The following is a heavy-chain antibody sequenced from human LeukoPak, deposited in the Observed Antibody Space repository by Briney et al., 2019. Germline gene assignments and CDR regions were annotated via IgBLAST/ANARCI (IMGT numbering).Heavy chain of an antibody. CDR2: IKQDGRQE. CDR3: ARDLTIAVAGNAYYYYGMDV. V-gene: IGHV3-7*01. D-gene: IGHD6-19*01. CDR1: GFTFSRHW. J-gene: IGHJ6*02. Sequence: PGGSLRLSCAASGFTFSRHWMSWVRQAPGKGLEWVANIKQDGRQENYVDSVKGRFTISRDNAKNSLYLQMNSLRAEDTAVYYCARDLTIAVAGNAYYYYGMDVWGQGTTVTVSS.